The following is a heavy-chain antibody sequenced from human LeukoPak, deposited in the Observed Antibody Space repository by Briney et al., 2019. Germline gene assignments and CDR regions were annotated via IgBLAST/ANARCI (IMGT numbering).Heavy chain of an antibody. V-gene: IGHV4-39*01. D-gene: IGHD3-10*01. CDR1: GGSISSSSYY. Sequence: NPSETLSLTCTVSGGSISSSSYYWGWIRRPPGKGLEWIGSIYYSGSTYYNPSLKSRVTISVDTSKNQFSLKLSSVTAADTAVYYCARSSDYYGSDQLDYWGQGTLVTVSS. J-gene: IGHJ4*02. CDR3: ARSSDYYGSDQLDY. CDR2: IYYSGST.